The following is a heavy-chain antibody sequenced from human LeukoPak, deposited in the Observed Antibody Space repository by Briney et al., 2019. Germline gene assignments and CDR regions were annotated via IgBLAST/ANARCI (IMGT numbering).Heavy chain of an antibody. V-gene: IGHV3-23*01. CDR1: GFTFSSYA. CDR2: ISGSGGST. CDR3: AKGRHLNPSMNWFGP. Sequence: PGGSLRLSCAASGFTFSSYAMSWVRQAPGKGLEWVALISGSGGSTYYADSVKGRFIISRDNSKDTLYLQMNSLRAEDTAVYYCAKGRHLNPSMNWFGPWAERTQVTVST. J-gene: IGHJ5*02. D-gene: IGHD1-1*01.